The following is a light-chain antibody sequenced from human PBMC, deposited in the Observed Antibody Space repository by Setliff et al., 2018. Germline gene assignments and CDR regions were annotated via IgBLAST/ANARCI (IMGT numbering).Light chain of an antibody. J-gene: IGLJ1*01. V-gene: IGLV2-23*02. CDR3: SSYVGSSTPHV. Sequence: QSVLTQPASVSGFLGQSITISCTGTNSDVGSYNHFSWYQQHPGKAPKLMIYEVTMRPSGISNRFSGSKSGNAASLTISGLQAEDEAEYYCSSYVGSSTPHVFGTGTKATVL. CDR2: EVT. CDR1: NSDVGSYNH.